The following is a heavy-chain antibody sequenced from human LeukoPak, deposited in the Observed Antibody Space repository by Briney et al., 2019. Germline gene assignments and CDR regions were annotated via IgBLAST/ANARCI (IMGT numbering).Heavy chain of an antibody. CDR3: ARVNRQLVLFDP. V-gene: IGHV1-18*01. CDR2: ISAYNGNT. J-gene: IGHJ5*02. Sequence: ASVKVSCKASGYTFTTYVISWVRQAPGQGLEWMGWISAYNGNTNYAQKLQGRVTMTTDTSTSTAYMELRSLRSDDTAVYYCARVNRQLVLFDPWGQGTLVTVSS. CDR1: GYTFTTYV. D-gene: IGHD6-13*01.